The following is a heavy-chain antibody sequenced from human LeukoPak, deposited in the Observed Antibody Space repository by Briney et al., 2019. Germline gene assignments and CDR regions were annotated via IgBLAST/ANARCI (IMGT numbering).Heavy chain of an antibody. Sequence: PSETLSLTCTVSGGSISSGGYYWSWIRQHPGKGLEWIGYIYYSGSTYCNPSLKSRVTISVDTSKNQFSLKLSSVTAADTAVYYCARDGAVSRPHAFDIWGQGTMVTVSS. D-gene: IGHD2-8*01. CDR1: GGSISSGGYY. CDR3: ARDGAVSRPHAFDI. CDR2: IYYSGST. J-gene: IGHJ3*02. V-gene: IGHV4-31*03.